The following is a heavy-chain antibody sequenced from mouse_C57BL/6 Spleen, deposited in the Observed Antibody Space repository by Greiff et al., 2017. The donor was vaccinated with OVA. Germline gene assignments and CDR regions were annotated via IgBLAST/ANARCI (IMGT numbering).Heavy chain of an antibody. V-gene: IGHV3-6*01. J-gene: IGHJ2*01. D-gene: IGHD2-1*01. Sequence: ESGPGLVKPSQSLSLPCSVTGYSITSGYYWNWIRQFPGNKLEWMGYISYDGSNNYNPSLKNRISITRDTSKNQFFLKLNSVTTEDTATYYCARRAYGNYLDYWGQGTTLTVSS. CDR2: ISYDGSN. CDR1: GYSITSGYY. CDR3: ARRAYGNYLDY.